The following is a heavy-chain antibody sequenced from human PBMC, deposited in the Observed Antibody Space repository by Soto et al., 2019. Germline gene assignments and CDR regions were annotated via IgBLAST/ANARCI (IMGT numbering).Heavy chain of an antibody. CDR2: ISGSGGST. D-gene: IGHD3-22*01. CDR1: GFTFSSYA. CDR3: EKNQRVEDSKRYYYYGMDV. J-gene: IGHJ6*02. Sequence: PGGSLRLSCAASGFTFSSYAMSWVRQAPGKGLEWVSAISGSGGSTYYADSVKGRFTISRDNSKNTLYLQMNSLRAEDTAVYYCEKNQRVEDSKRYYYYGMDVWGQGTTVTVSS. V-gene: IGHV3-23*01.